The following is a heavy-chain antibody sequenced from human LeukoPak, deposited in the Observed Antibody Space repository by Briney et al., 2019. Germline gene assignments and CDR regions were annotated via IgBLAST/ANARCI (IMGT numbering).Heavy chain of an antibody. CDR3: ARSYYLGGAVDNFDY. V-gene: IGHV1-69*13. CDR2: IIPIFGTA. J-gene: IGHJ4*02. Sequence: SVKVSCKASGYPFSNHGITWVRQAPGQGLEWMGGIIPIFGTANYAQKFQGRVTITADESTSTAYMELSSLRSEDTAVYYCARSYYLGGAVDNFDYWGQGTLVTVSS. D-gene: IGHD3-22*01. CDR1: GYPFSNHG.